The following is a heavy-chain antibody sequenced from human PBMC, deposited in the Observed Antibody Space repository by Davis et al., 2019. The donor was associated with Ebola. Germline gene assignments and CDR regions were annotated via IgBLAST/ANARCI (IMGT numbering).Heavy chain of an antibody. D-gene: IGHD3-16*01. V-gene: IGHV1-18*04. CDR3: ARGYGDYGAPYYYYGLDV. J-gene: IGHJ6*02. CDR2: ISAHNGLT. CDR1: GYTYGHHG. Sequence: ASVKVSCKASGYTYGHHGVGWVRQAPGQGLEWMGWISAHNGLTNYAQKFQGRVSMTTDTLTSTAYMELRSLRSDDTAMYYCARGYGDYGAPYYYYGLDVWGQGTMVTVSS.